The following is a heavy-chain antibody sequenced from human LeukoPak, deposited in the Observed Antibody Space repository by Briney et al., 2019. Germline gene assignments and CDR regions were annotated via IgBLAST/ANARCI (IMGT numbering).Heavy chain of an antibody. V-gene: IGHV3-23*01. CDR2: IRGSGGST. CDR1: GFTFSSYA. Sequence: GGSLRLSCAASGFTFSSYAMSWVRQAPGKGLEWVSAIRGSGGSTYYADSVKGRFTISRDNSKNTVYLQMSSLRAEDTAVYYCAKRDRPCSGDCSAPYYFDYWGQGTLVTVSS. D-gene: IGHD2-21*02. CDR3: AKRDRPCSGDCSAPYYFDY. J-gene: IGHJ4*02.